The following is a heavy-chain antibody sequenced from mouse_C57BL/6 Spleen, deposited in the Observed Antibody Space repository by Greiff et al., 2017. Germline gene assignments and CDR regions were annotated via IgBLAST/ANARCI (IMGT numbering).Heavy chain of an antibody. Sequence: VQLQQPGAELVMPGASVKLSCKASGYTFTSYWMHWVKQRPGQGLEWIGEIDPSDSYTNYNQKFKGQSTLAVDKSSSTAYMQLSSLTSEDSAVYYCARWLLQWYFDVWGTGTTVTVSS. CDR3: ARWLLQWYFDV. CDR1: GYTFTSYW. D-gene: IGHD2-3*01. V-gene: IGHV1-69*01. CDR2: IDPSDSYT. J-gene: IGHJ1*03.